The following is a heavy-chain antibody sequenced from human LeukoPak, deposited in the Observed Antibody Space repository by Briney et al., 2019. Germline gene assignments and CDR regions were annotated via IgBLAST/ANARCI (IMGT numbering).Heavy chain of an antibody. CDR1: GYKFTDLS. D-gene: IGHD5-18*01. V-gene: IGHV3-30*18. Sequence: SCKVSGYKFTDLSMHWVRQAPGKGLEWVAVISYDGSNKYYADSVKGRFTISRDNSKNTLYLQMNSLRAEDTAVYYCAKEKRLDTAMVTFDYWGQGTLVTVSS. J-gene: IGHJ4*02. CDR3: AKEKRLDTAMVTFDY. CDR2: ISYDGSNK.